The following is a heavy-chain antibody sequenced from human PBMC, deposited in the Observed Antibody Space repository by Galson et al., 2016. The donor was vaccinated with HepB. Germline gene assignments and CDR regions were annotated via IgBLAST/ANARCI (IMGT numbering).Heavy chain of an antibody. Sequence: CAISGDSVSSDSAWNWIRQSPSRGLEWLGRTYYRSNWYTDYAVSVKGRITINPDTSKNQFSLQLSSVTPADTAVYYCARGWGLRSWGQGIRVTVSS. CDR3: ARGWGLRS. V-gene: IGHV6-1*01. D-gene: IGHD7-27*01. CDR1: GDSVSSDSA. CDR2: TYYRSNWYT. J-gene: IGHJ5*02.